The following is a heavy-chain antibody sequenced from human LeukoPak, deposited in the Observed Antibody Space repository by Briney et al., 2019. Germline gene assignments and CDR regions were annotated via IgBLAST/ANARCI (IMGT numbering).Heavy chain of an antibody. D-gene: IGHD4-11*01. CDR1: GVTVGNNY. Sequence: GGSLRLSCAASGVTVGNNYMIWVRQAPGKGLEWVSRIYSGGATYYADSVKGRFTISRDSSKNTLFLQMNSLRAEDTAVYYCARDPPAVKSGTYGWGQGTLVTVSS. J-gene: IGHJ4*02. CDR3: ARDPPAVKSGTYG. V-gene: IGHV3-66*01. CDR2: IYSGGAT.